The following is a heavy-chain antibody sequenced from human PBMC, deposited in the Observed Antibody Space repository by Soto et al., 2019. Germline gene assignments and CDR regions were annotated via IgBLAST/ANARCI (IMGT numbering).Heavy chain of an antibody. D-gene: IGHD3-10*01. Sequence: QLQLQESGPGLVKPSETLSLTCTVSGGSISSSSYYWGWIRQPPGKGLEWIGSIYYSGSTYYNPSLKSRVTISVDTSKNQFSLKLSSVTAADTAVYYCATLGFGSFGWLAHDAFDIWGQGTMVTVSS. CDR2: IYYSGST. CDR1: GGSISSSSYY. J-gene: IGHJ3*02. V-gene: IGHV4-39*01. CDR3: ATLGFGSFGWLAHDAFDI.